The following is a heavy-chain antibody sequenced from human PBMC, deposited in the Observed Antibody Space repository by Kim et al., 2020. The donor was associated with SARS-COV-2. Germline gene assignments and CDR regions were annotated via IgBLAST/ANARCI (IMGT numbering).Heavy chain of an antibody. V-gene: IGHV3-23*01. Sequence: STYYADSVKGRFTISRDNSRNTLYLQMNSLRAEDTAVYYCAKGTSNFDIWGQGTMVTVSS. J-gene: IGHJ3*02. CDR2: ST. CDR3: AKGTSNFDI.